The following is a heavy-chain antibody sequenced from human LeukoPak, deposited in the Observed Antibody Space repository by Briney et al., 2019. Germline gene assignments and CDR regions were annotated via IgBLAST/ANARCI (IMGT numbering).Heavy chain of an antibody. Sequence: PSETLSLTCTVSGGSMSPYHWGWIRQPPGEGLEWTGYIYYSGSTYYDPSLKSRVTISVDTSKNQFSLKLSSVTAADTAVYYCARETPPSNPYFTFGGVIGIDYWGQGTLVTVSS. CDR1: GGSMSPYH. D-gene: IGHD3-16*02. CDR2: IYYSGST. V-gene: IGHV4-59*12. J-gene: IGHJ4*02. CDR3: ARETPPSNPYFTFGGVIGIDY.